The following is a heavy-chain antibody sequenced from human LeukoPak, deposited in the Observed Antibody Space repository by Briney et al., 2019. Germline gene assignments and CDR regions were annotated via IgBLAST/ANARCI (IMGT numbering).Heavy chain of an antibody. Sequence: GGSLRLSCVASGFTFSTYSMNWVRQAPGKGLEWVSSISSSSSYLYYADSVKGRFTISRDNAKNSLYLQMNSLRAEDTAVYYCARVSGSSWYYFDYWGQGTLVTVSS. CDR3: ARVSGSSWYYFDY. CDR2: ISSSSSYL. J-gene: IGHJ4*02. V-gene: IGHV3-21*01. CDR1: GFTFSTYS. D-gene: IGHD6-13*01.